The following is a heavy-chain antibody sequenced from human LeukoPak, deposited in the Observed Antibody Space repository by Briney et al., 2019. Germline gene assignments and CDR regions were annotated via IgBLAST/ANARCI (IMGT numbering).Heavy chain of an antibody. D-gene: IGHD2-2*01. CDR2: IYYSGST. CDR3: AREGRVVPAFDY. CDR1: GGSISSYY. Sequence: ASETLSLTCTVSGGSISSYYWSWIRQPPGKGLEWIGYIYYSGSTNYNPSLKSRVTISVDTSKNQFSLKLSSVTAADTAVYYCAREGRVVPAFDYWGQGTLVTVSS. J-gene: IGHJ4*02. V-gene: IGHV4-59*01.